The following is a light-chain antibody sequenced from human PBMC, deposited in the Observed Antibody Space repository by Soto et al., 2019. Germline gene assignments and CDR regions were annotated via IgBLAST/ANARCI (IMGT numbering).Light chain of an antibody. CDR2: AAS. Sequence: TQSPSSLAASLVDRVTITCRASQTIGTYVNWYRQKPGKAPKLLIYAASSLQSGVPSRFSGSGSGTDFTLTISSLQPEDFATYYCQQSYSTPRTFGPGTKVAIK. J-gene: IGKJ3*01. CDR1: QTIGTY. CDR3: QQSYSTPRT. V-gene: IGKV1-39*01.